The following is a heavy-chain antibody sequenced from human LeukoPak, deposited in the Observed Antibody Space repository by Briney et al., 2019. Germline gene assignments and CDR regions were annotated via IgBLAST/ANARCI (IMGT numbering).Heavy chain of an antibody. V-gene: IGHV1-2*06. J-gene: IGHJ4*02. D-gene: IGHD6-6*01. Sequence: ASVKVSCKASGYTFTGYYMHWVRQAPGQGLEWMGRINPNSGGTNYAQKFQGRATMTRDTSISTAYMELSRLRSDDTAVYYCARVVVAARPSPDYWGQGTLVTVSS. CDR3: ARVVVAARPSPDY. CDR2: INPNSGGT. CDR1: GYTFTGYY.